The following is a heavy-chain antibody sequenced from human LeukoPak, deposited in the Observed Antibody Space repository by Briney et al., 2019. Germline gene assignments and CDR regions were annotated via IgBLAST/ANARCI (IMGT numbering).Heavy chain of an antibody. Sequence: GASVKVSCKASGYTFTGYYMHWVRQAPGQGLEWMGWINPNSGGTNYAQKFQGRVTMTRDTSISTAYMELSRLRSDDTAVYYCARGISYGDYGWGAFDIWGQGTMVTVSS. V-gene: IGHV1-2*02. CDR3: ARGISYGDYGWGAFDI. D-gene: IGHD4-17*01. J-gene: IGHJ3*02. CDR2: INPNSGGT. CDR1: GYTFTGYY.